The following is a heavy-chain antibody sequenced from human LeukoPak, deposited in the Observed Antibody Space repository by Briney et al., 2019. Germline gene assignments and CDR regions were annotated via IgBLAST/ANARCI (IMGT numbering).Heavy chain of an antibody. V-gene: IGHV1-2*02. J-gene: IGHJ4*02. CDR3: ATVPIQLWPFDY. CDR2: INPNSGGT. CDR1: GYTFTGYY. D-gene: IGHD5-18*01. Sequence: ASVKVSCKASGYTFTGYYMHWVRQAPGQRLEWMGWINPNSGGTNYAQKFQGRVTISVDTSKNQFSLKLSSVTAADTAVYYCATVPIQLWPFDYWGQGTLVTVSS.